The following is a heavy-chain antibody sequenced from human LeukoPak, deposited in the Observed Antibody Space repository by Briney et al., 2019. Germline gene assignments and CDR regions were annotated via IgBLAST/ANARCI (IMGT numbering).Heavy chain of an antibody. CDR2: LSGSGGST. D-gene: IGHD2-15*01. J-gene: IGHJ4*02. CDR1: GFTFSSYA. Sequence: PGGSLRLSCAASGFTFSSYAMSWVRQAPGKGLEWVSALSGSGGSTYYADSVKGRFTISRDNSKNALYLQMNSLRAEDTAVDVCSKERFIFVVATTDYWGQGTLVTVSS. CDR3: SKERFIFVVATTDY. V-gene: IGHV3-23*01.